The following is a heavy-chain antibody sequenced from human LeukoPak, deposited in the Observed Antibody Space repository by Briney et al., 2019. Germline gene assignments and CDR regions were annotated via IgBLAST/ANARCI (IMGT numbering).Heavy chain of an antibody. CDR3: ARHDSSSWSVFDY. Sequence: SETLSLTCTVSGDSISSGSYYWGWIRQPPGKGLEWIGYIYYTGSTNYNPSLKSRVSISVDTSKNQFSLKLSSVTAADTAVYYCARHDSSSWSVFDYWGQGTLVTVSS. D-gene: IGHD6-13*01. J-gene: IGHJ4*02. V-gene: IGHV4-61*05. CDR2: IYYTGST. CDR1: GDSISSGSYY.